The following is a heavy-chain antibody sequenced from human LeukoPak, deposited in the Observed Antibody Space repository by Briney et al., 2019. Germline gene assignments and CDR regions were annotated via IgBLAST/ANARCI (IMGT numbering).Heavy chain of an antibody. V-gene: IGHV4-39*07. CDR3: ARDRGGADDNWFDP. CDR1: GGSISSSSYY. CDR2: IYYSGST. Sequence: SETLSLTCTVSGGSISSSSYYWGWIRQPPGKGLEWIGSIYYSGSTYYNPSLKSRVTISVDTSKNQFSLKLSSVTAADTAVYYCARDRGGADDNWFDPWGQGTLVTVSS. D-gene: IGHD3-3*01. J-gene: IGHJ5*02.